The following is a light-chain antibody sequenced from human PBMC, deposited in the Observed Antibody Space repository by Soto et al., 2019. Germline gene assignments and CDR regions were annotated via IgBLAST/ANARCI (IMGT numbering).Light chain of an antibody. Sequence: DIVMTQSPDSLAVSLGERATINCKSSQSVLYSSNNKNYLAWYQQKPGQPPKLLIYWASTRESGVPDRFSGSGSGTDFTLTISSLQAEDVADYYCQQYYSTPPTFGQGTKGEIK. CDR1: QSVLYSSNNKNY. CDR3: QQYYSTPPT. CDR2: WAS. V-gene: IGKV4-1*01. J-gene: IGKJ1*01.